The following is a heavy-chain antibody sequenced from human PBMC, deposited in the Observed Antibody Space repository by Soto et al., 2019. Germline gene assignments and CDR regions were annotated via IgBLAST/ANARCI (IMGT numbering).Heavy chain of an antibody. D-gene: IGHD6-6*01. CDR3: ARGGGAARPHPLDY. CDR1: GGSISSGGYY. CDR2: IYYSGST. V-gene: IGHV4-31*03. Sequence: SETLSLTCTVSGGSISSGGYYWSWIRQHPGKGLEWIGYIYYSGSTYYNPSLKSRVTISVDPSKNQFSLKLSSVTAADTAVYYCARGGGAARPHPLDYWGQGTLVTVSS. J-gene: IGHJ4*02.